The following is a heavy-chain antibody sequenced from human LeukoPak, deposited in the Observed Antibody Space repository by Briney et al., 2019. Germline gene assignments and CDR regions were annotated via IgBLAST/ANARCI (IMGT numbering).Heavy chain of an antibody. J-gene: IGHJ4*02. Sequence: PGGSLRLSCAASGFTFNYYWMTWVRQAPGRGLEWVANIKHDGAEIYYVDSVKGRFTVSRDNAKNSLYLQMNSLRAEDAAVYYCARVGTYCSSTSCSLSYWGQGTLVTVSS. CDR2: IKHDGAEI. D-gene: IGHD2-2*01. V-gene: IGHV3-7*01. CDR3: ARVGTYCSSTSCSLSY. CDR1: GFTFNYYW.